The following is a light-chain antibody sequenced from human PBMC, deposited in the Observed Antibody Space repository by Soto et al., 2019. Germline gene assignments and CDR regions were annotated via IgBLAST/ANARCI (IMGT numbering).Light chain of an antibody. J-gene: IGLJ1*01. CDR3: CSYAGDTTFFV. V-gene: IGLV2-23*02. CDR1: SSDVGSYYP. Sequence: QSALTQPASMSGSPGQSITISCTGTSSDVGSYYPVSWFQQHPGKAPKLIIYEVNKRPSGVSDRFSGSKSGNTASLTISGLQAADDAEYYCCSYAGDTTFFVFGTGTKVTVL. CDR2: EVN.